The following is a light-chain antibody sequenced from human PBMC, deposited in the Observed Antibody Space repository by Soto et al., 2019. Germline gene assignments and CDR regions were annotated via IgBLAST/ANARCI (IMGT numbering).Light chain of an antibody. V-gene: IGKV1-27*01. Sequence: DIQMTQSPSSLSASVGDRVTITCRASQGISNYLAWYQQKPGKVPELLIYGASTLKSGVPSRFSGSGSGTDFPLKISSLQTEDVATYYWQKYNSAPFTFGPRTKVDIK. CDR1: QGISNY. CDR3: QKYNSAPFT. CDR2: GAS. J-gene: IGKJ3*01.